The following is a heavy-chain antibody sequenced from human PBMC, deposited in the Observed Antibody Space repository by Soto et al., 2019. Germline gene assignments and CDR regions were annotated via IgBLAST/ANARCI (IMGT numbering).Heavy chain of an antibody. Sequence: GGSLRLSCAASGLTFSSYPMHWVRQAPGKGLEWVAVISYDETSKYYADSVKGRFTISRDNSKNTLYLQMNSLRAEDTAVYYCVRCWGTGDGSNLGYNWLDPWGQGTLVTFSS. V-gene: IGHV3-30-3*01. CDR1: GLTFSSYP. D-gene: IGHD1-1*01. CDR3: VRCWGTGDGSNLGYNWLDP. CDR2: ISYDETSK. J-gene: IGHJ5*02.